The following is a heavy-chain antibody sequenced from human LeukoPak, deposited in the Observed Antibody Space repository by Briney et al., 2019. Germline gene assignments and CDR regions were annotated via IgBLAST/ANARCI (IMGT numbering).Heavy chain of an antibody. CDR2: ISASGDTT. D-gene: IGHD3-22*01. J-gene: IGHJ4*02. CDR3: ASRPRSTVVAPWDY. CDR1: GFTSSTYA. Sequence: PGGSLRLSCAASGFTSSTYAMAWVRRAPGKGLEWVSGISASGDTTYYGDSVKGRFIISKDYSKNTLYLQMNGLRAEDTALYYCASRPRSTVVAPWDYWGQGTLVTVSS. V-gene: IGHV3-23*01.